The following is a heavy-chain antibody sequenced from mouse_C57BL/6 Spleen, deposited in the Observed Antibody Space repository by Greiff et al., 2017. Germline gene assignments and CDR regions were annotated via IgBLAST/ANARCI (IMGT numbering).Heavy chain of an antibody. CDR2: IIPGSGGT. CDR1: GYAFTNYL. D-gene: IGHD1-2*01. V-gene: IGHV1-54*01. Sequence: QVQLQQSGAELVRPGTSVKVSCKASGYAFTNYLIEWVKQRPGQGLEWIGVIIPGSGGTNYNEKFKGKATLTADKSSSTAYMQLSSLTSEDSAVYFCARSEDYGYYFDYWGQGTTLTVSS. J-gene: IGHJ2*01. CDR3: ARSEDYGYYFDY.